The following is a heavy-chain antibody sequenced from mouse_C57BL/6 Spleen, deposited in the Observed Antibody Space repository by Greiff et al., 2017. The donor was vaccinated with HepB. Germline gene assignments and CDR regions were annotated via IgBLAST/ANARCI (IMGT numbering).Heavy chain of an antibody. D-gene: IGHD1-1*01. V-gene: IGHV4-1*01. CDR2: INPDSSTI. CDR3: ARGYYGSSGWYFDV. Sequence: EVKLLESGGGLVQPGGSLKLSCAASGIDFSRYWMSWVRRAPGKGLEWIGEINPDSSTINYAPSLKDKFIISRDNAKNTLYLQMSKVRSEDTALYYCARGYYGSSGWYFDVWGTGTTVTVSA. J-gene: IGHJ1*03. CDR1: GIDFSRYW.